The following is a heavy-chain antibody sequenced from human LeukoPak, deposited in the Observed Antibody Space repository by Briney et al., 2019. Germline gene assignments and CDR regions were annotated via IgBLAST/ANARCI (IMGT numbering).Heavy chain of an antibody. CDR2: IIPILGIA. J-gene: IGHJ4*02. V-gene: IGHV1-69*04. CDR3: ARDRDGAAAGFDY. CDR1: GGTFSSYA. D-gene: IGHD6-13*01. Sequence: ASVKVSCKASGGTFSSYAISWVRQAPGQGLEWMGRIIPILGIANYAQKFQGRVTITADKSTSTAYMELNTLRSEDTAVYYCARDRDGAAAGFDYWGQGTLVTVSS.